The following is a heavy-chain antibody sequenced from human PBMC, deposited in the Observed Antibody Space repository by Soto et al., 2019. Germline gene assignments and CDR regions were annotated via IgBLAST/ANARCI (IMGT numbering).Heavy chain of an antibody. D-gene: IGHD3-16*01. J-gene: IGHJ4*02. CDR1: GFTFSNYG. Sequence: QVQLVDSGGGVVQPGRSLRLSCTTSGFTFSNYGFHWARQAPGKGLEWVAVIWYDGSNKYYTESVKGRFTISRDDSKNTLYLQINSLRAEDTAVYYCAGDLGHFDRGGSYFDSWGQGTLVTVSS. CDR2: IWYDGSNK. V-gene: IGHV3-33*01. CDR3: AGDLGHFDRGGSYFDS.